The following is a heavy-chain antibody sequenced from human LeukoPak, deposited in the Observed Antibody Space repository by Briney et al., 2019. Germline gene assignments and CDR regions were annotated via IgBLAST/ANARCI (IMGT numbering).Heavy chain of an antibody. V-gene: IGHV3-23*01. CDR3: AKDQSDKGSYAAFDY. Sequence: GGSLRLSCAASGFTFNTYAMNWVRQAPGKGLEWVSAIGGSGDNTYYADSVKGRFTISRDNSKNTVYLQMNSLRAEDTAVYYCAKDQSDKGSYAAFDYWGHGTLVTVSS. J-gene: IGHJ4*01. CDR2: IGGSGDNT. CDR1: GFTFNTYA. D-gene: IGHD3-10*01.